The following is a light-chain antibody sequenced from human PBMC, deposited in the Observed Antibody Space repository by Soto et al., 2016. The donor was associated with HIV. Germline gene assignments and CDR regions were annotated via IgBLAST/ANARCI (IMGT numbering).Light chain of an antibody. CDR3: LQDYNYPFT. Sequence: AIQMTQSPSSLSASVGDRVTITCRASQGIRNDLGWYQQKPGKAPKLLIYASSSLQSGVPSRFSGSGSGTDFTLTISSLQSEDFATYYCLQDYNYPFTFGQGTKLEIK. CDR2: ASS. V-gene: IGKV1-6*01. CDR1: QGIRND. J-gene: IGKJ2*01.